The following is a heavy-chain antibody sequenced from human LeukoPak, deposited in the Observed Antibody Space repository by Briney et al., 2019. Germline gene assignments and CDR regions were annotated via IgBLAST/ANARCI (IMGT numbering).Heavy chain of an antibody. CDR1: GFTFSSYA. CDR2: ISGSGGST. D-gene: IGHD3-9*01. CDR3: AKSLYDILTGDDAFDI. J-gene: IGHJ3*02. V-gene: IGHV3-23*01. Sequence: GGSLRLSCAASGFTFSSYAMSWVRQAPGKGLGWVSAISGSGGSTYYADSVKGRFTISRDNSKNTLYLQMNSLRAEDTAVYYCAKSLYDILTGDDAFDIWGQGTMVTVSS.